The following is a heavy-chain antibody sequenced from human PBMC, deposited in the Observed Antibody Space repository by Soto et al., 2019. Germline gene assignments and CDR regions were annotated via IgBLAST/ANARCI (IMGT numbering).Heavy chain of an antibody. D-gene: IGHD6-13*01. CDR2: ISSSGSTI. CDR1: GFTFSSYE. Sequence: GGSLRLSCAASGFTFSSYEMNWVRQAPGKGLEWVSYISSSGSTIYYADSVKGRFTISGDNAKNSLYLQMNSLRAEDTAVYYCARVSRIAAAGYYFDYWGQGTLVTVSS. J-gene: IGHJ4*02. V-gene: IGHV3-48*03. CDR3: ARVSRIAAAGYYFDY.